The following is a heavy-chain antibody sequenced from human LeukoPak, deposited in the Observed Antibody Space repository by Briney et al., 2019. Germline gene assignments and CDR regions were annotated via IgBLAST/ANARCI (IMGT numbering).Heavy chain of an antibody. J-gene: IGHJ5*02. CDR1: GYTFTGYY. CDR2: INPNSGGT. V-gene: IGHV1-2*02. D-gene: IGHD5-18*01. CDR3: ARAKGVTSFDP. Sequence: ASVKVSCKASGYTFTGYYMHWVRQAPGQGLEWMGWINPNSGGTNYAQKFQGRVTMTRNTSISTAYMELSSLRSEDTAVYYCARAKGVTSFDPWGQGTLVTVSS.